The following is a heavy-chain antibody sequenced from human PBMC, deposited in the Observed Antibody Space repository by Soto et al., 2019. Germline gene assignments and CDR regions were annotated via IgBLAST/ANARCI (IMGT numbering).Heavy chain of an antibody. V-gene: IGHV1-46*01. CDR1: GHHFTKYY. D-gene: IGHD6-6*01. Sequence: RASGHHFTKYYALWVQKAHASGLNWMGTIHPRCGSTSYAQKFRGSVSMTRDTFTSPVYMELSSLRPDDTAGYYCAREEAARYTFDYWGQRTLDTVSS. CDR2: IHPRCGST. CDR3: AREEAARYTFDY. J-gene: IGHJ4*02.